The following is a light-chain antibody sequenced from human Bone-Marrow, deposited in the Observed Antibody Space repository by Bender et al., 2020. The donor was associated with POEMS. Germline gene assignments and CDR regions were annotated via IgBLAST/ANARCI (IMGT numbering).Light chain of an antibody. CDR2: DIN. CDR3: SSYTGAAWV. Sequence: QSALTQPASVSGSPGQSITISCTGTSSDVSAYNYVSWYQQHPGKAPKLMIYDINTRPSAISYRVSSSKSGNTASMTISGPEAEDEADYYCSSYTGAAWVFGGGTKLTVL. J-gene: IGLJ3*02. CDR1: SSDVSAYNY. V-gene: IGLV2-14*03.